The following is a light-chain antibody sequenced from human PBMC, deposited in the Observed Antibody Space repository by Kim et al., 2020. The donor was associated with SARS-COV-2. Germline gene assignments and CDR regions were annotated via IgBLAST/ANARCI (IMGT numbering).Light chain of an antibody. Sequence: EIVMTQSPATLSVSPGESATLSCRASQSFGSNLAWYQQKPGQAPRLLFYGTSIRATGVPARFSGSGSGTEFTLTISGLQSEDFAVYYCQQYNNWPLPCTFGQGTKLEIK. CDR3: QQYNNWPLPCT. CDR2: GTS. J-gene: IGKJ2*02. CDR1: QSFGSN. V-gene: IGKV3-15*01.